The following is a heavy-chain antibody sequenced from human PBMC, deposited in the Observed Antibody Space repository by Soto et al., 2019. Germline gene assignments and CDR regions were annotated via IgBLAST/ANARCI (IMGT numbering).Heavy chain of an antibody. D-gene: IGHD3-10*01. CDR3: AKGEITMVRGVIISHYGMDV. CDR1: GFTFSSYG. CDR2: ISYDGSNK. J-gene: IGHJ6*02. Sequence: VQLVESGGGVVQPGRSLRLSCAASGFTFSSYGMHWVRQAPGKGLEWVAVISYDGSNKYYADSVKGRFTISRDNSKNTLYLQMNSLRAEDTAVYYCAKGEITMVRGVIISHYGMDVWGQGTTVTVSS. V-gene: IGHV3-30*18.